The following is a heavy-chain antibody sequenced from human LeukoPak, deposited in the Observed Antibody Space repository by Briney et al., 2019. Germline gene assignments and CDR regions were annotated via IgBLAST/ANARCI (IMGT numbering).Heavy chain of an antibody. D-gene: IGHD3-10*01. Sequence: SVNVSCTASGRTFSSYAISWVRQAPGQGLEWMGGIIPIFGTANYAQKFQGRVTITADKSTSTAYMELSSLRSEDTAVYYCARDPTYYYGSGSYFTGDYWGQGTLVTVSS. J-gene: IGHJ4*02. CDR3: ARDPTYYYGSGSYFTGDY. CDR2: IIPIFGTA. CDR1: GRTFSSYA. V-gene: IGHV1-69*06.